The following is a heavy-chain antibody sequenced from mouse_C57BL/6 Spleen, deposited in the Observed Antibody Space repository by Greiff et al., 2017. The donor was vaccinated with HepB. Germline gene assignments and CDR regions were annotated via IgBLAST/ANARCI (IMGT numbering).Heavy chain of an antibody. CDR3: AKGAYYDGYYFDY. CDR2: ISSGSSTI. CDR1: GFTFSDYG. V-gene: IGHV5-17*01. Sequence: EVKLMESGGGLVKPGGSLKLSCAASGFTFSDYGMHWVRQAPEKGLEWVAYISSGSSTIYYADTVKGRFTISRDNAKNTLFLQMTSLRSEDTAMYYCAKGAYYDGYYFDYWGQGTTLTVSS. D-gene: IGHD1-1*01. J-gene: IGHJ2*01.